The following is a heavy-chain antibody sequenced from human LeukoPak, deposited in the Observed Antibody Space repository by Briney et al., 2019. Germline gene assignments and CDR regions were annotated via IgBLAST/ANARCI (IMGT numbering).Heavy chain of an antibody. CDR1: GYTFTVYF. CDR2: INPNSGAT. J-gene: IGHJ4*02. Sequence: ASVKVSCKASGYTFTVYFIHWVRRAPGQGLEWMGRINPNSGATDYAQKFQGRVTMTRDTSISTAYMELSSLKSDDTAVYYCAKIGSSHDFDYWGQGTLITVSS. V-gene: IGHV1-2*06. CDR3: AKIGSSHDFDY. D-gene: IGHD1-26*01.